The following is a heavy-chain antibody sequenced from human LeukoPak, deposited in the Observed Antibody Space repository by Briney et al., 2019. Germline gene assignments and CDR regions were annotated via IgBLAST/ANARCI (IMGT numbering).Heavy chain of an antibody. CDR1: GASFRGYY. J-gene: IGHJ3*02. CDR3: AGGHCSDTSCYNAFDI. Sequence: SETLSLTCAVYGASFRGYYWSWIRQPPGKGLEWIGEINHSGSTNYNPSLKSRVTISVDTSKNQFSLNLSSVTAADTAVYYCAGGHCSDTSCYNAFDIWDQGAMVTVSS. D-gene: IGHD2-2*02. V-gene: IGHV4-34*01. CDR2: INHSGST.